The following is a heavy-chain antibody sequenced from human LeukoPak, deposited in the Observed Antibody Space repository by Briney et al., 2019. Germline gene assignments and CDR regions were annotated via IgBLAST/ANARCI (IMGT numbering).Heavy chain of an antibody. CDR2: INPNSGGT. V-gene: IGHV1-2*02. CDR1: GYTFTGYY. D-gene: IGHD6-6*01. Sequence: GASVKVSCKASGYTFTGYYMHWVRQAPGQGLEWMGWINPNSGGTNYAQKFQGRVTMTRDTSISTAYMELSRLRSDDTAVYYCARDGDSSSSGAFDTWGQGTMVTVSS. CDR3: ARDGDSSSSGAFDT. J-gene: IGHJ3*02.